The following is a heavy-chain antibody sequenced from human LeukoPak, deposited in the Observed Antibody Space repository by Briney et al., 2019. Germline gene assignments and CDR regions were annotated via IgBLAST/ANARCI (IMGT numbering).Heavy chain of an antibody. CDR3: AGGQFDIPANDAFDT. CDR2: INHSGST. CDR1: GGSFSGYY. Sequence: PSETLSLTCAVYGGSFSGYYWSWIRQPPGKGLEWIGEINHSGSTNYNPSLKSRVTISVDTSKNQFSLKLSSVTAADTAVYYCAGGQFDIPANDAFDTWGQGTMVTVSS. V-gene: IGHV4-34*01. J-gene: IGHJ3*02. D-gene: IGHD2-21*01.